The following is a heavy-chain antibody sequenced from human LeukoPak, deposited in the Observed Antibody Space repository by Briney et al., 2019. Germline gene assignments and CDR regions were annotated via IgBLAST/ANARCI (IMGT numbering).Heavy chain of an antibody. CDR3: ASGYCSGGRCYSLCYYYMDV. J-gene: IGHJ6*03. Sequence: PGGSLRLSCAASGFTFSSYAMNWVRQAPGKGLEWVSPINGSGGDTYYADSVKGRFTISRDNAKNSLYLQMNSLRAEDTAVYYCASGYCSGGRCYSLCYYYMDVWGKGTTVTVS. CDR1: GFTFSSYA. CDR2: INGSGGDT. V-gene: IGHV3-21*01. D-gene: IGHD2-15*01.